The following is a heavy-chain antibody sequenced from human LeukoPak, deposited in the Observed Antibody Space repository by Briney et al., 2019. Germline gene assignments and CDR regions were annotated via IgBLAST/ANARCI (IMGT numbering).Heavy chain of an antibody. CDR1: GYTFSSYG. D-gene: IGHD3-16*02. V-gene: IGHV1-18*04. CDR2: ISPYTGNT. J-gene: IGHJ4*02. Sequence: ASVKVSCTASGYTFSSYGISWVRQAPRQGLEWMGSISPYTGNTKYAERLQGRVIMTTDTSTRTAYMELRSLKSDDTAVFYCARDQYDHVWGSYRPYFDYWGQGTLVSVSS. CDR3: ARDQYDHVWGSYRPYFDY.